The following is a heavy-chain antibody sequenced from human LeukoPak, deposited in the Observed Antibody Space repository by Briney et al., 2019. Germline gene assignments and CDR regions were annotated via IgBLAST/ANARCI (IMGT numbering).Heavy chain of an antibody. CDR1: GFTFSSYG. J-gene: IGHJ4*02. V-gene: IGHV3-23*01. CDR3: AKDLSPGHY. CDR2: ISGSGGNT. Sequence: GGSLRLSCAVYGFTFSSYGMSWVRQAPGKGLEWVSAISGSGGNTYYADSVKGRFTISRDNSKNTLYLQMNSLRAGDTAVYFCAKDLSPGHYWGQGTLVTVSS. D-gene: IGHD2/OR15-2a*01.